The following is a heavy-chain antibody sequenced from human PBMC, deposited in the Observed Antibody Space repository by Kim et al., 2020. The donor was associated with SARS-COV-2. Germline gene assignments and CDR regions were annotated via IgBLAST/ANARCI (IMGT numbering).Heavy chain of an antibody. CDR1: GGSISSGGYY. Sequence: SETLSLTCTVSGGSISSGGYYWSWIRQHPGKGLEWIGYIYYSGSTYYNPSLKSRVTISVDTSKNQFSLKLSSVTAADTAVYYCARAPRGGVITFGGVISGGFDYWGQGTPVTVSS. D-gene: IGHD3-16*02. V-gene: IGHV4-31*03. CDR2: IYYSGST. J-gene: IGHJ4*02. CDR3: ARAPRGGVITFGGVISGGFDY.